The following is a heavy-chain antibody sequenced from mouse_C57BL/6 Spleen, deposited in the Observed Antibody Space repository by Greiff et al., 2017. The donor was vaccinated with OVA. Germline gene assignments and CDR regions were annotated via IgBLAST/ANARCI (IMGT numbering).Heavy chain of an antibody. D-gene: IGHD1-1*01. CDR1: GYTFTEYT. CDR3: ARHEEEGYGSSWDWYFDV. V-gene: IGHV1-62-2*01. CDR2: FYPGSGSI. Sequence: QVQLKQSGAELVKPGASVKLSCKASGYTFTEYTIHWVKQRSGQGLEWIGWFYPGSGSIKYNEKFKDKATLTADKSSSTVYMELSRLTSEDSAVYFCARHEEEGYGSSWDWYFDVWGTGTTVSVSS. J-gene: IGHJ1*03.